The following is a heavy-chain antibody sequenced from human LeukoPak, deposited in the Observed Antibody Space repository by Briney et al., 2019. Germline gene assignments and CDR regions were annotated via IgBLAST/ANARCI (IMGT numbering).Heavy chain of an antibody. Sequence: GGSLRLSCAASGFTVSSSYMYWVRQAPGKGLEWVSSISSSSSYIYYADSVKGRFTISRDNAKNSLYLQMNSLRAEDTAVYYCARDGEVMVYYFDYWGQGTLVTVSS. CDR1: GFTVSSSY. D-gene: IGHD2-8*01. J-gene: IGHJ4*02. CDR3: ARDGEVMVYYFDY. CDR2: ISSSSSYI. V-gene: IGHV3-21*01.